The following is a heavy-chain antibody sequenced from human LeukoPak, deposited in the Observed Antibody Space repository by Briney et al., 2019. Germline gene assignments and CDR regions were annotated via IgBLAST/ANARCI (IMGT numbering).Heavy chain of an antibody. D-gene: IGHD3-16*01. V-gene: IGHV3-30-3*01. CDR2: ISYDGSNK. CDR1: GFTFSSYA. J-gene: IGHJ4*02. CDR3: ARDGGHTHDY. Sequence: GGSLRLSCAASGFTFSSYAMHWVRQAPGKGLEWVAVISYDGSNKYYADSAKGRFTISRDNSKDTLYLQMNSLRAEDTAVYYCARDGGHTHDYWGQGTLVTVSS.